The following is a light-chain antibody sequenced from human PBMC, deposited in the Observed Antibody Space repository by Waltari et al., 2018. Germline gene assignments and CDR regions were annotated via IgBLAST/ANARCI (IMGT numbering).Light chain of an antibody. CDR3: PQYEKWPTT. V-gene: IGKV3-15*01. CDR2: AAS. CDR1: QSVSTK. Sequence: IVVTQSPASLSVSPGERATLSCRARQSVSTKLRWYQQRPGQAPRLLIYAASTRAIGIPARFSGGGSGTEFTLTISSLQSEDLGIYYCPQYEKWPTTFGQGTRLDSK. J-gene: IGKJ5*01.